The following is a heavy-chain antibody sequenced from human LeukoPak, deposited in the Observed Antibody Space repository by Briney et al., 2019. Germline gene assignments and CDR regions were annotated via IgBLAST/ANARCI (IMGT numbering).Heavy chain of an antibody. CDR1: GGSTSSYY. J-gene: IGHJ3*02. CDR3: ARYIVSYPHDAFDI. CDR2: IYYSGST. Sequence: PSEPLSLTCTVSGGSTSSYYWSWIRQPPGKGLEWIGYIYYSGSTSYNPSLKSRVTISVDTSKKQFSLKLSSVTAADTAFYYCARYIVSYPHDAFDIWGQGTMVTVSS. D-gene: IGHD1-26*01. V-gene: IGHV4-59*01.